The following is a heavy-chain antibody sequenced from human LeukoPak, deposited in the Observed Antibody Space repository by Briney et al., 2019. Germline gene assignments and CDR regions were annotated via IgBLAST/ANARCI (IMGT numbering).Heavy chain of an antibody. CDR2: ISGSGGST. J-gene: IGHJ4*02. CDR1: GFTFSSYG. Sequence: PGGSLRLSCAASGFTFSSYGMSWVRQAPGKGLEWVSAISGSGGSTYYADSVKGRFTISRGNSKNTLYLQMNSLRAEDTAVYYCAKEDRRVTMIVVASLLFDYWGQGTLVTVSS. D-gene: IGHD3-22*01. V-gene: IGHV3-23*01. CDR3: AKEDRRVTMIVVASLLFDY.